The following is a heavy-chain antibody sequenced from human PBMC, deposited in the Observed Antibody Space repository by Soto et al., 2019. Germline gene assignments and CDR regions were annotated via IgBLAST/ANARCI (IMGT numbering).Heavy chain of an antibody. J-gene: IGHJ4*02. Sequence: GGSLRLSCAASGFTFSSYSMNWVRQAPGKGPEWVGRIKSKTDGGTVEYAAPVKDRFTISRDDSENTLYLQMNSLKTEDTAVYYCSHGYYQYFESWGQGTLVTVSS. CDR3: SHGYYQYFES. D-gene: IGHD5-18*01. CDR2: IKSKTDGGTV. V-gene: IGHV3-15*07. CDR1: GFTFSSYS.